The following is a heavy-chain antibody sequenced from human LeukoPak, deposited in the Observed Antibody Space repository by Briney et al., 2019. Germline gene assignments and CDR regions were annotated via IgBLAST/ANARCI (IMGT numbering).Heavy chain of an antibody. CDR3: AKDPGIAARPWVFDP. CDR1: GFTFSSYA. CDR2: ISGSGGST. J-gene: IGHJ5*02. D-gene: IGHD6-6*01. V-gene: IGHV3-23*01. Sequence: PEGSLRLSCAASGFTFSSYAMSWVRQAPGKGLEWVSAISGSGGSTYYADSVKGRFTIPRDNSKNTLYLQVNSLRAEDTAVYYCAKDPGIAARPWVFDPWGQGTLVTVSS.